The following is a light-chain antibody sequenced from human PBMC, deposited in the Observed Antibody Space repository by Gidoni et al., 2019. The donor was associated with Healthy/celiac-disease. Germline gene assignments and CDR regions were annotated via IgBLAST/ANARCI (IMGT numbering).Light chain of an antibody. CDR2: EVS. Sequence: QSALTQPASVSGSPGQSITISCTGTSSDVCGYNYVSWYQQHPGKAPKLMIYEVSNRPAGVSNRFCGSKAGNTASLTISGLQAEDEDDYYCSSYTSSSTRVFGGGTKLTVL. CDR1: SSDVCGYNY. J-gene: IGLJ3*02. V-gene: IGLV2-14*01. CDR3: SSYTSSSTRV.